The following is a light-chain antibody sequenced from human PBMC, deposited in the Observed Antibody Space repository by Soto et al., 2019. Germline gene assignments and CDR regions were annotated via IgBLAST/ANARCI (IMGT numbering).Light chain of an antibody. Sequence: QSALTQPASVSGSPGQSITISCTGTSSDVGNYNYVSWYQQYPGRVPKLLIYEVVQRPSGVPDRFSGSKSGNTASLTVSGLQAADEADYFCKSYAGSNTYVFGSGTKATVL. J-gene: IGLJ1*01. V-gene: IGLV2-8*01. CDR2: EVV. CDR3: KSYAGSNTYV. CDR1: SSDVGNYNY.